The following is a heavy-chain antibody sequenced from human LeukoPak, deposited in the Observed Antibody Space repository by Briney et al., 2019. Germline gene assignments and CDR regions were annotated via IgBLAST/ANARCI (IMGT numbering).Heavy chain of an antibody. J-gene: IGHJ4*02. CDR3: ARVRYCDY. D-gene: IGHD1-14*01. V-gene: IGHV3-74*01. Sequence: GGSLRLSCAASGFTFSSHWMHWVRQAPGKGLVWVSRINCDGSSTSYADSVKGRFTISRDNAKSTLYLQMNSLRAEDTAVYYCARVRYCDYWGQGTLVTVSS. CDR1: GFTFSSHW. CDR2: INCDGSST.